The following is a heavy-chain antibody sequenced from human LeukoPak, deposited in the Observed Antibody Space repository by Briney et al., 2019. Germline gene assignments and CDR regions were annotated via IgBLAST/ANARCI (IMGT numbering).Heavy chain of an antibody. CDR3: ARRRGLGFDY. V-gene: IGHV4-59*08. CDR1: GGSFSTYY. Sequence: SETLSLTCTVTGGSFSTYYWSWLRQTPGKGLEWIGHFYYSGSTTYNPSLKSRLTISVDTSKNQFSLKLRSVTAADTAVYYCARRRGLGFDYWGQGTLVTVSS. J-gene: IGHJ4*02. CDR2: FYYSGST.